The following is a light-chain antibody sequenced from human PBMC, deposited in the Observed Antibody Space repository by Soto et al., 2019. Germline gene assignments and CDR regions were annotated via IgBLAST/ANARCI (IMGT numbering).Light chain of an antibody. CDR1: QSISSW. CDR2: DAS. Sequence: IQMTQSPSTLPASVGDRVTITCLASQSISSWLAWYQQKPGKAPKLLIYDASSLESGVPSRFSGSGSGTEFTLTISSLQPDDFATYYCQQYSSYPGTFGQGTKVDI. V-gene: IGKV1-5*01. CDR3: QQYSSYPGT. J-gene: IGKJ1*01.